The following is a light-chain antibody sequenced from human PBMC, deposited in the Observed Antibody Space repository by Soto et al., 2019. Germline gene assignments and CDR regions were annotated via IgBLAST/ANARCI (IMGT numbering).Light chain of an antibody. Sequence: DIQMTQSPSSLSASVGDRVTITCQASQDISNYLNWYQQKPGKAPKLLIYDASNLETGVPSRFSGSGSGTDFTFTISSLQPEDFATYYCQQHDNLPFTFGPGTKVGIK. J-gene: IGKJ3*01. CDR3: QQHDNLPFT. CDR1: QDISNY. V-gene: IGKV1-33*01. CDR2: DAS.